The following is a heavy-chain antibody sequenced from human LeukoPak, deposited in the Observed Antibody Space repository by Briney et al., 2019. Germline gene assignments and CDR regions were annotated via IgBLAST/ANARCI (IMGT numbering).Heavy chain of an antibody. CDR3: ASGYYSDGSGYSPADY. Sequence: ASVKVSCKASGYTFTVYFIHWVRQAPGQGLEWMGRINPNSGATDYAQKFQGRVTMTRDTSISTAYMELSCLKSDDTAVYYCASGYYSDGSGYSPADYRGQGTRVTVSS. V-gene: IGHV1-2*06. J-gene: IGHJ4*02. CDR1: GYTFTVYF. D-gene: IGHD3-22*01. CDR2: INPNSGAT.